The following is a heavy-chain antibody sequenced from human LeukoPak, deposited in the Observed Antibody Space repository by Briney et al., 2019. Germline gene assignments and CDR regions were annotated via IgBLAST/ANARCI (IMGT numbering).Heavy chain of an antibody. CDR2: IYYSGNT. V-gene: IGHV4-59*01. D-gene: IGHD3-10*01. Sequence: SETLSLTCTVSGGSISSNFWSWIRQPPGKGLEWIGYIYYSGNTNYNPSLKSRVTISIDTSKNQFSLKLSSVTAADTAVYYCARVGEMVRGVIMLGYFDYWGQGTLVTVSS. CDR3: ARVGEMVRGVIMLGYFDY. J-gene: IGHJ4*02. CDR1: GGSISSNF.